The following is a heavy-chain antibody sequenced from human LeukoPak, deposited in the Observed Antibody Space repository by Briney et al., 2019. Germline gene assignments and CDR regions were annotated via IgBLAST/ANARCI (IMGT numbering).Heavy chain of an antibody. Sequence: SETLSLTCAVYDGSFSGYYWSWIRQPPGKGLEWIGEINHSGSTNYNPSLKSRVTISVDTSKNQFSLKLSSVTAADTAVYYCARAGYYGPRAYYFDYWGQGTLVTVSS. D-gene: IGHD3-10*01. V-gene: IGHV4-34*01. CDR2: INHSGST. CDR3: ARAGYYGPRAYYFDY. CDR1: DGSFSGYY. J-gene: IGHJ4*02.